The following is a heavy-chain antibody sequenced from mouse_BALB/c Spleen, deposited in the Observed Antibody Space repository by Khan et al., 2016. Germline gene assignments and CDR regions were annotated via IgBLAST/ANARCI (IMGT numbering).Heavy chain of an antibody. V-gene: IGHV2-5*01. CDR3: AKNGVPYYAMDY. CDR2: IWRGGST. D-gene: IGHD2-14*01. Sequence: QVRLKESGPGLVQPSQSLSITCTVSGFSLTSYGVHWVRQSPGKGLEWLGVIWRGGSTDYNAAFMSRLSITKDNSKSQVFFKMNSLQADDTAIYXCAKNGVPYYAMDYWGQGTSVTVSS. CDR1: GFSLTSYG. J-gene: IGHJ4*01.